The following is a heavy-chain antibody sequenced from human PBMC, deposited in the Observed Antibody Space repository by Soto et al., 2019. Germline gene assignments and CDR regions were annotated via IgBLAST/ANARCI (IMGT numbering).Heavy chain of an antibody. J-gene: IGHJ4*02. V-gene: IGHV1-18*01. CDR3: ATQPYSGDWPEGNYFDY. CDR1: LYTFNNYG. Sequence: QVQLVQSRAEVKKPGASVKVSCKTSLYTFNNYGFSWVRQAPGQGLEWMGWISPYSCNTNYPQKLQGRVTLTTDTPTTTAYLGLRSLKSDDTAVYYFATQPYSGDWPEGNYFDYWGQGTLVTVSS. CDR2: ISPYSCNT. D-gene: IGHD6-19*01.